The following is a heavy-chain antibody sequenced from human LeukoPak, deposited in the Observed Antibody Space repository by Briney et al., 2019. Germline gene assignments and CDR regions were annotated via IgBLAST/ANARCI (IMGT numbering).Heavy chain of an antibody. D-gene: IGHD6-13*01. CDR1: GGSISSSSYY. V-gene: IGHV4-39*01. J-gene: IGHJ4*02. CDR3: ARQFKGSSWVRTNPYFDY. CDR2: IYYSGST. Sequence: PSETLSLTCTVSGGSISSSSYYWGWIRQPPGKGLEWIGSIYYSGSTYYNPSLKSRVTISVDTSKNQFSLKLSSVTAADTAVYYCARQFKGSSWVRTNPYFDYWGQGTLVTVSS.